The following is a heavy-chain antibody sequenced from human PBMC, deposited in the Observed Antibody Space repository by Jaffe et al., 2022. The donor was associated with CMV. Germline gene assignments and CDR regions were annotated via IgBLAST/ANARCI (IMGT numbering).Heavy chain of an antibody. CDR2: IYYSGST. Sequence: QVQLQESGPGLVKPSETLSLTCTVSGGSISSYYWSWIRQPPGKGLEWIGYIYYSGSTNYNPSLKSRVTISVDTSKNQFSLKLSSVTAADTAVYYCARDQQRVLANWGQGTLVTVSS. CDR3: ARDQQRVLAN. D-gene: IGHD6-25*01. CDR1: GGSISSYY. V-gene: IGHV4-59*01. J-gene: IGHJ4*02.